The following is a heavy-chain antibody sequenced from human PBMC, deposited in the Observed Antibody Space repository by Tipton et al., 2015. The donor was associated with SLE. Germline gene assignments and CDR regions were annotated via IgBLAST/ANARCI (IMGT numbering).Heavy chain of an antibody. Sequence: LRLSCTVSGGSISSSYWSWIRQPPGRGLEWIGYIYYSESTNYNPSLKSRVTISVDTSKNQFSLKLSLVTAADTAVYYCAREDSSSSMDYWGQGTLVTVSA. J-gene: IGHJ4*02. D-gene: IGHD6-6*01. CDR1: GGSISSSY. CDR3: AREDSSSSMDY. V-gene: IGHV4-59*01. CDR2: IYYSEST.